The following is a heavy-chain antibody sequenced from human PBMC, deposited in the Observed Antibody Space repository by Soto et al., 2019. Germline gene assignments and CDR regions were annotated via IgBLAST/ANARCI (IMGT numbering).Heavy chain of an antibody. J-gene: IGHJ4*02. CDR2: IYYSGST. CDR1: GGSISSYY. Sequence: QVQLQESGPGLVKPSETLSLTCTVSGGSISSYYWSWIRQPPGKGLEWIGYIYYSGSTNYNPSLKSRVTISVDTSKNQFSLKLSSVTAADTAVYYCARVDGDYVSDYWGQGTLVTVSS. D-gene: IGHD4-17*01. V-gene: IGHV4-59*01. CDR3: ARVDGDYVSDY.